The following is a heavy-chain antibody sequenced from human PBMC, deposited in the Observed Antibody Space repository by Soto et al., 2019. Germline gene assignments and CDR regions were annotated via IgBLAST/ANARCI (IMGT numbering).Heavy chain of an antibody. D-gene: IGHD3-3*01. Sequence: GGSLTLSCAASGFTFSSYGMHWVRQAPGKGLEWVAVISYDGSNKYYADSVKGRFTISRDNSKNTLYLQMNSLRAEDTAVYYFAKDLRATFYDFWRGFDYSGQGTLVTVSS. CDR2: ISYDGSNK. CDR3: AKDLRATFYDFWRGFDY. CDR1: GFTFSSYG. V-gene: IGHV3-30*18. J-gene: IGHJ4*02.